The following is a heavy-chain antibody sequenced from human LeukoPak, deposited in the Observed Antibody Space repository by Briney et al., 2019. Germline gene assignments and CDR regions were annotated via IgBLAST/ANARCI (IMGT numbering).Heavy chain of an antibody. CDR1: GFTVSSNY. D-gene: IGHD2-21*02. CDR3: ARQNFVVVTAIRIFDY. CDR2: IYSGGST. J-gene: IGHJ4*02. V-gene: IGHV3-66*04. Sequence: GGSLRLSCAASGFTVSSNYMSWVRQAPGKGLEWVSVIYSGGSTYYADSVKGRFTISRDNSKNTLYLQMNSLRAEDTAVYYCARQNFVVVTAIRIFDYWGQGTLVTVSS.